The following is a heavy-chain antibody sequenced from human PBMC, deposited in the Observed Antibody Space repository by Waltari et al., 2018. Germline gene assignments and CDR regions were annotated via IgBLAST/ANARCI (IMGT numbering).Heavy chain of an antibody. CDR3: ARDSQGRAFDI. CDR1: GYTFTSYY. Sequence: QVQLVQSGAEVKKPGASVKVSCKAPGYTFTSYYMHWGRQAPGKGLEWVAVIWYDGSNKYYADSVKGRFTISRDNSKNTLYLQMNSLRAEDTAVYYCARDSQGRAFDIWGQGTMVTVSS. J-gene: IGHJ3*02. CDR2: IWYDGSNK. V-gene: IGHV3-33*01.